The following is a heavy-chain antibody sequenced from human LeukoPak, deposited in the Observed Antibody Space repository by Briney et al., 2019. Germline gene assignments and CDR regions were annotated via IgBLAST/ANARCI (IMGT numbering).Heavy chain of an antibody. D-gene: IGHD2-2*01. CDR1: GGSFSGYY. CDR3: ARGGVVPAAPYYYGMDV. CDR2: IYHSGST. Sequence: PSETLSLTCAVYGGSFSGYYWSWIRQPPGKGLEWLGYIYHSGSTYYNPSLKSRVTISVDTSKNQFSLKLSSVTAADTAVYYCARGGVVPAAPYYYGMDVWGQGTTVTVSS. V-gene: IGHV4-34*01. J-gene: IGHJ6*02.